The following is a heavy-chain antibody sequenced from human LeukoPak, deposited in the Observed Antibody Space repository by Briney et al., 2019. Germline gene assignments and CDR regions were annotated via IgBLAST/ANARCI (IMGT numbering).Heavy chain of an antibody. Sequence: GGSLRLSCAASGFTFSSYSMNWVRQAPGKGLEWVSYISSSSSTIYYADSVKGRFTISRDNAKNSLYLQMNSLRGEDTAVYYCARLYDYVWGSYRDFDYWGQGTLVTVSS. CDR2: ISSSSSTI. D-gene: IGHD3-16*02. J-gene: IGHJ4*02. V-gene: IGHV3-48*01. CDR1: GFTFSSYS. CDR3: ARLYDYVWGSYRDFDY.